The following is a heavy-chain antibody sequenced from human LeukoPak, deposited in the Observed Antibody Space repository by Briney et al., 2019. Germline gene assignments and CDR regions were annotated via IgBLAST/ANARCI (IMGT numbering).Heavy chain of an antibody. CDR1: GFTFSSYW. CDR3: TRDRVGDSYADY. J-gene: IGHJ4*02. Sequence: GGSLRLSCAASGFTFSSYWMNWVRQAPGKGLEWVANIKQDGSEKYYVDSVKGRFTISRDNAKNSLYLQMNSLRAEDTAVYYCTRDRVGDSYADYWGQGTLVTVSS. D-gene: IGHD5-18*01. V-gene: IGHV3-7*03. CDR2: IKQDGSEK.